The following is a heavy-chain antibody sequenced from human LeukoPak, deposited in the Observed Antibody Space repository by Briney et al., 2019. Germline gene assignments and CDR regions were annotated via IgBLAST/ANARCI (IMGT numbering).Heavy chain of an antibody. J-gene: IGHJ3*02. CDR2: IGWNSDSI. CDR3: AKDLMYSMSSGAFDI. CDR1: GFTFYNYA. V-gene: IGHV3-9*03. Sequence: GGSLRLSCAASGFTFYNYAMHWVRQPPGKGLEWVSSIGWNSDSIGYADSVEGRFIISRDNAKNSLYLQMNSLRAEDMAFYYCAKDLMYSMSSGAFDIWGQGTMVTVSS. D-gene: IGHD6-6*01.